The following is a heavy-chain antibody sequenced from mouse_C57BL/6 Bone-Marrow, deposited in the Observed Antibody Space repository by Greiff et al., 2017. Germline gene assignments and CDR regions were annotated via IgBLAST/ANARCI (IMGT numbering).Heavy chain of an antibody. Sequence: VKLMESGPGLVQPSQSLSITCTVSGFSLTSYGVHWVRQPPGKGLEWLGVIWSGGSTDYNAAFISRLSISKDNSKSQVFFKMNSLQADDTAIYYCAKNSGLRGSSLYFDYWGQGTTLTVSS. J-gene: IGHJ2*01. CDR2: IWSGGST. CDR1: GFSLTSYG. D-gene: IGHD1-1*01. CDR3: AKNSGLRGSSLYFDY. V-gene: IGHV2-4*01.